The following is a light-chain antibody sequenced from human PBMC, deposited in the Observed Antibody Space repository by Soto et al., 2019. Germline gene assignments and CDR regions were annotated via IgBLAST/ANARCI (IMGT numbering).Light chain of an antibody. Sequence: DIQMTQSPSSLSASVGDRVTITCRASQSISSYLNWYQQKPGKAPKLLICAASSLQSGVPSRFSGSGSGTDFTLTISSLQPEDFATYYCQQSYSTPPTFGGGTKVDIK. CDR1: QSISSY. V-gene: IGKV1-39*01. CDR3: QQSYSTPPT. J-gene: IGKJ4*01. CDR2: AAS.